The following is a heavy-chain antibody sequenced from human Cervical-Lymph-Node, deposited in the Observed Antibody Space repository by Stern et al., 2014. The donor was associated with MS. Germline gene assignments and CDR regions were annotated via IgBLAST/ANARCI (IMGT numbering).Heavy chain of an antibody. Sequence: QVQLGQSGAEVKKPGSSVKVSCKASGGTSRTYGISWVRQAPGQGLEWMGGIISMLGTTTYAQKFQGRVTITADKSTSTAYMEVTSLRSEDTAVYYCARGETDYFYGMDVWGQGTTVTVSS. J-gene: IGHJ6*02. CDR3: ARGETDYFYGMDV. CDR1: GGTSRTYG. V-gene: IGHV1-69*06. CDR2: IISMLGTT. D-gene: IGHD3-16*01.